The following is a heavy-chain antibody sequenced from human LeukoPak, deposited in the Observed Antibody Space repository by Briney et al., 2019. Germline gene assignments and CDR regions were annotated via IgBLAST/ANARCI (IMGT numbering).Heavy chain of an antibody. Sequence: SETLSLTCTVSGGSISSYYWSWIRQPPGKGLEWLGYIYYSGSTNYNPSLKSRVTISVDTSKNQFSLKLSSVTAADTAVYYCARFIAAVERYFDYWGQGTLVTVSS. CDR2: IYYSGST. V-gene: IGHV4-59*08. D-gene: IGHD6-13*01. CDR1: GGSISSYY. CDR3: ARFIAAVERYFDY. J-gene: IGHJ4*02.